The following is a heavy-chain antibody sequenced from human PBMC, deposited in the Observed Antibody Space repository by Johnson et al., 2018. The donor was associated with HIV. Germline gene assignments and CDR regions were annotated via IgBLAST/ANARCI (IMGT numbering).Heavy chain of an antibody. J-gene: IGHJ3*02. D-gene: IGHD6-6*01. CDR3: ARDGAARPRNDAFDI. V-gene: IGHV3-20*04. CDR1: GFNFDDYG. Sequence: VQLVESGGGVQRPGGPLRLSCAASGFNFDDYGMNWVRQAPGKGLEWVSGINWNGGSTGYVDSMKGRFTISRDNARNSLYLQMNSLRAEDTALYYCARDGAARPRNDAFDIWGQGTRVTVSS. CDR2: INWNGGST.